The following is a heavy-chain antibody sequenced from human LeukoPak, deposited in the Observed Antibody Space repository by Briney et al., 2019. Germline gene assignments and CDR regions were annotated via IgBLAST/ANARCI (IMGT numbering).Heavy chain of an antibody. D-gene: IGHD5-12*01. CDR1: GFTFSSYG. V-gene: IGHV3-30*02. CDR3: AKDSQSMSGYDAFDY. Sequence: GGSLRLSCAASGFTFSSYGIHWVRQAPGKGLEWVAFIRYDGSNKYYADSVKGRFTISRDNSKNTLYLQMNSLRAEDTAVYYCAKDSQSMSGYDAFDYWGQGTLVTVSS. CDR2: IRYDGSNK. J-gene: IGHJ4*02.